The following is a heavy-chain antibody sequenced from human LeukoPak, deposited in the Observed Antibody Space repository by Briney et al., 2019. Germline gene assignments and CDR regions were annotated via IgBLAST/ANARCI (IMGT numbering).Heavy chain of an antibody. CDR1: SYTFTNYG. V-gene: IGHV1-18*01. CDR2: ISGYNGNT. J-gene: IGHJ4*02. CDR3: ARGQSFGSGSYQDY. Sequence: ASVKVSCKASSYTFTNYGISWVRQAPGQGLEWMGWISGYNGNTNYAQKVQDRVTLTTDTSTSTAYMELRSLRSDDTAVYYCARGQSFGSGSYQDYWGQGTLVTVSS. D-gene: IGHD3-10*01.